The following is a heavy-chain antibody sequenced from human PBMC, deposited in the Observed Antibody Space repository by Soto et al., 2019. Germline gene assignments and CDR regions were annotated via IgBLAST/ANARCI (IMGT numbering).Heavy chain of an antibody. CDR3: ARKILGSTSRPNYWYFDL. CDR2: LSGGGDAA. D-gene: IGHD2-2*01. V-gene: IGHV3-23*01. Sequence: EVQLLESGGALVQTGGSLRLSCAGSGFTFINYAMNWVRQAPGKGLEWVSSLSGGGDAAFFPDSVRGRFTSSRDNSKNAVTLQMNSLGVDDTAVYYCARKILGSTSRPNYWYFDLWGRGTLVTVSS. CDR1: GFTFINYA. J-gene: IGHJ2*01.